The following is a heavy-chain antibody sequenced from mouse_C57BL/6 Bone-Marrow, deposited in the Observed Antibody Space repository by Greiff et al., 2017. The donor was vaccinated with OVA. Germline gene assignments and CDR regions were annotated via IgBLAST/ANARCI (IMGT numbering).Heavy chain of an antibody. D-gene: IGHD1-1*01. CDR1: GFTFSNYW. CDR3: TGTVVANNY. V-gene: IGHV6-3*01. J-gene: IGHJ4*01. CDR2: IRLKSDNYAT. Sequence: EVKVEESGGGLVQPGGSMKLSCVASGFTFSNYWMNWVRQSPEKGLEWVAQIRLKSDNYATHYAESVKGRFTISRDDSKSSVYLQMNNLRAEETGIYYCTGTVVANNYWGKGTSVTGSS.